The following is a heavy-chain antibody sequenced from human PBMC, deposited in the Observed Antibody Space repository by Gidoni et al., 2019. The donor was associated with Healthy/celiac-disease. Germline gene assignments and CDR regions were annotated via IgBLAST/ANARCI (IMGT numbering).Heavy chain of an antibody. D-gene: IGHD6-13*01. Sequence: QVTLKESGPVLVKPTETLTLTCTVSGFSLSNARMGVSWIRQPPGKALEWLAHIFSNDEKSYSPSLKSRLTISKDTSKSQVVLTMTNMDPVDTATYYCARIFGAAAGYYYYGMDVWGQGTTVTVSS. V-gene: IGHV2-26*01. CDR2: IFSNDEK. CDR3: ARIFGAAAGYYYYGMDV. J-gene: IGHJ6*02. CDR1: GFSLSNARMG.